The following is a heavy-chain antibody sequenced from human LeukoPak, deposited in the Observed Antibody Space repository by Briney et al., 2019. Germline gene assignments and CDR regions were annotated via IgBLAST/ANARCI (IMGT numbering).Heavy chain of an antibody. J-gene: IGHJ4*02. CDR1: GFTFSSYA. V-gene: IGHV3-23*01. CDR3: ALDLRRQLWLQGGYFDY. Sequence: GGSLRLSCAASGFTFSSYAMSWVRQAPGKGLEWVSAISGSGGSTYYADSVKGRFTISRDNSKNTLYLQMNSLRAEDTAVYYYALDLRRQLWLQGGYFDYWGQGTLVTVSS. CDR2: ISGSGGST. D-gene: IGHD5-18*01.